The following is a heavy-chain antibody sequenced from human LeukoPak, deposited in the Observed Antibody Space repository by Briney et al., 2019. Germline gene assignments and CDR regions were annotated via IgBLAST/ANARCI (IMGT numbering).Heavy chain of an antibody. CDR3: ARSPGDTYYYDSSGYYNSYYFDY. J-gene: IGHJ4*02. D-gene: IGHD3-22*01. CDR1: GFTFSSYG. CDR2: IWYDGSNK. V-gene: IGHV3-33*01. Sequence: QPGGSLRLSCAASGFTFSSYGMHWVRQAPGKGLEWVAVIWYDGSNKYYADSVKGRFTISRDNSKNTLYLQMNCLRAEDTAVYYCARSPGDTYYYDSSGYYNSYYFDYWGQGTLVTVSS.